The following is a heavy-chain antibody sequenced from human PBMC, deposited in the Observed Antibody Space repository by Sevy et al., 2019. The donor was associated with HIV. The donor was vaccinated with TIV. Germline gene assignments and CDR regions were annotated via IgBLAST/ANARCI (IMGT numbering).Heavy chain of an antibody. D-gene: IGHD5-18*01. J-gene: IGHJ4*01. Sequence: GGSLRLSCAASGFTFSSYGMHWVRQAPGKGLQWVAFIRYDGSNKYYADSVKGRFTISRDNSKNTLYLQMNSLRAEDTAVYYCAKDVTTGHSYAGPSDYWGHGTLVTVSS. CDR2: IRYDGSNK. CDR1: GFTFSSYG. V-gene: IGHV3-30*02. CDR3: AKDVTTGHSYAGPSDY.